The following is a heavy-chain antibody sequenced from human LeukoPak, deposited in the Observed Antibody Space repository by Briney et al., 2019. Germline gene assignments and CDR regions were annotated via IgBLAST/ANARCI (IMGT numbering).Heavy chain of an antibody. CDR3: ARVHYYYDSSGYSPVAFDI. J-gene: IGHJ3*02. CDR1: GYTFTGYY. V-gene: IGHV1-2*02. D-gene: IGHD3-22*01. CDR2: INPNSGGT. Sequence: ASVNVSFKASGYTFTGYYMHWVRQAPGQGLGWMGWINPNSGGTNYAQKFQGRVTMTRDTSISTAYMELSRLRSDDTAVYYCARVHYYYDSSGYSPVAFDIWGQGTMVTVSS.